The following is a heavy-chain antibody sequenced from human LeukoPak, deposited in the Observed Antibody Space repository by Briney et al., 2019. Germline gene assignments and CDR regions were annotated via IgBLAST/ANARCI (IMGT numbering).Heavy chain of an antibody. CDR3: ARAPRYYYDTSGWSTGFAFDP. Sequence: SETLSLSCSVSGGSISTTTYSWGWLRQPPGKGLEWIGTISYSGGTYRNPSLKSRVTMSVDTSKKQFSLKLSSVTAADTAVYYCARAPRYYYDTSGWSTGFAFDPWGQGTLVTVSS. CDR2: ISYSGGT. D-gene: IGHD3-22*01. V-gene: IGHV4-39*07. J-gene: IGHJ5*02. CDR1: GGSISTTTYS.